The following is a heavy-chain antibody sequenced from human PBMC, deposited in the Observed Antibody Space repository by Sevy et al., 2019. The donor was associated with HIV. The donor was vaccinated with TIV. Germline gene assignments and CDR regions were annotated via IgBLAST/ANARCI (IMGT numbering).Heavy chain of an antibody. Sequence: ASVKVSCKVSGKTLSELSMHWVRQAPGKRLEWMGRFDPEDGETIYAQKFQGRVTLTEDTSTDTVYMELRSLKSEDTAVYYCATSREYYEDSSGYLDFWGQGTLVTVSS. CDR3: ATSREYYEDSSGYLDF. J-gene: IGHJ4*02. CDR2: FDPEDGET. V-gene: IGHV1-24*01. D-gene: IGHD3-22*01. CDR1: GKTLSELS.